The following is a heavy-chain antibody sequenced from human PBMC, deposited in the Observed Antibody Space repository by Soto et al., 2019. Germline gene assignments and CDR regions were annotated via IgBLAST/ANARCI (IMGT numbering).Heavy chain of an antibody. J-gene: IGHJ4*02. CDR1: GGSISSSSYY. D-gene: IGHD6-13*01. Sequence: SETLSLTCTVSGGSISSSSYYWGWIRQPPGKGLEWIGSIYYSGSTYYNPSLKSRVTISVDTSKNQFSLKLSSVTAADTAVYYCARLQGKQLVLYWGQGTLVTVSS. CDR3: ARLQGKQLVLY. V-gene: IGHV4-39*01. CDR2: IYYSGST.